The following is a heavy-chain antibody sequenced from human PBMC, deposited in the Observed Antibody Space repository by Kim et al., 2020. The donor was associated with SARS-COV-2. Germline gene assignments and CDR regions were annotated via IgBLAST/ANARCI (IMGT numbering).Heavy chain of an antibody. D-gene: IGHD3-3*01. CDR1: GYTFTGYY. J-gene: IGHJ4*02. CDR3: ARDRHTMCGVDIKSLRGHGQY. CDR2: INPNSGGT. V-gene: IGHV1-2*06. Sequence: ASVKVSCKASGYTFTGYYMHWVRQAPGQGLEWMGRINPNSGGTNYAQKFQGRVTMTRDTSISTAYMELSRLRSDDTAVYYCARDRHTMCGVDIKSLRGHGQYWGQGTLVTVS.